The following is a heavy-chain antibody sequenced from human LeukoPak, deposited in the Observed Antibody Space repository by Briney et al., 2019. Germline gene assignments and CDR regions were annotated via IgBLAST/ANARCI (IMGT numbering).Heavy chain of an antibody. CDR2: ISSSGSTI. CDR1: GFTFSDYY. Sequence: PGGSLKLSCAASGFTFSDYYMSWIRQAPGKGPEWVSYISSSGSTIYYADSVKGRFTISRDNAKNSLYLQMNSLRAEDTAVYYCARTPRASGYISEYFQHWGQGTLVTVSS. CDR3: ARTPRASGYISEYFQH. D-gene: IGHD3-22*01. V-gene: IGHV3-11*04. J-gene: IGHJ1*01.